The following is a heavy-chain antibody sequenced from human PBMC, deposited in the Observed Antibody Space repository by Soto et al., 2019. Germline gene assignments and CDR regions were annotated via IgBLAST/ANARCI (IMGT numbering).Heavy chain of an antibody. J-gene: IGHJ4*02. CDR2: ISQYGSKT. Sequence: GGSMRHFYAASWFNSRYFGRRCILKNKGKRLEWVEIISQYGSKTNYADSVKGRFTISRDNSKDTVYLQMNSLRAEDTAVYYCAKDAYYYSSSGYYVFDSWVQGSLVTVSS. CDR1: WFNSRYFG. D-gene: IGHD3-22*01. V-gene: IGHV3-30*18. CDR3: AKDAYYYSSSGYYVFDS.